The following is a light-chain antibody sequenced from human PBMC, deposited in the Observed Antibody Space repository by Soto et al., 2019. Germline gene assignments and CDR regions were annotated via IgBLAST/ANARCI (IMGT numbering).Light chain of an antibody. CDR2: EVY. CDR3: SSYAGSNIYIL. Sequence: QSALTQPPSASGSPGQSVTISCTGTSSDVGGYNYVSWYQQHPGKAPKLLIYEVYKRPSGVPDRFSGFKSGNTASLTVSALQAEDEADYYCSSYAGSNIYILFGGGTQLTVL. V-gene: IGLV2-8*01. J-gene: IGLJ3*02. CDR1: SSDVGGYNY.